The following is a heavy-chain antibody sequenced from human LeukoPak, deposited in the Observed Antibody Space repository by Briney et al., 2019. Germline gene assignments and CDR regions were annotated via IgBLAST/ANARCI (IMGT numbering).Heavy chain of an antibody. CDR2: ISSSGSYI. CDR3: AKGYYYGSGSPNHVDY. J-gene: IGHJ4*02. CDR1: AFTFSSYS. D-gene: IGHD3-10*01. Sequence: PGGSLRLSCAASAFTFSSYSMNWVRQAPGKGLEWVSSISSSGSYIYYADSVKGRFTISRDNAKNSLYLQMNSLRAEDTALYYCAKGYYYGSGSPNHVDYWGQGTLVTVSS. V-gene: IGHV3-21*04.